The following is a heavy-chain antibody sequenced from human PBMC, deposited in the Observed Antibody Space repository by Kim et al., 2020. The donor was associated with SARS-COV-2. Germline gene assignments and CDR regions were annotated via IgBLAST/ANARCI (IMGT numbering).Heavy chain of an antibody. D-gene: IGHD3-3*01. CDR1: EFTFTKYW. CDR2: IKEDGSEK. Sequence: GGSLRLSCAASEFTFTKYWMAWVRQAPGKGLEWVANIKEDGSEKNYVDSVKGRFTISRDNAKNSLYLEMNRLRAEDTAVYYCAKETTLRFLEWTGFYFYMDDWGTGTTVTVSS. V-gene: IGHV3-7*01. J-gene: IGHJ6*03. CDR3: AKETTLRFLEWTGFYFYMDD.